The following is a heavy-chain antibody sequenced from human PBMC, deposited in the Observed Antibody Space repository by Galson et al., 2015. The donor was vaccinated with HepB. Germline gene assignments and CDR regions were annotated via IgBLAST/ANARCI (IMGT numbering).Heavy chain of an antibody. J-gene: IGHJ6*02. D-gene: IGHD3-10*01. CDR1: GFVFRNYW. V-gene: IGHV3-74*01. CDR3: ARDYYGSGSYWGLDV. CDR2: TNVDGSIT. Sequence: SLRLSCAAVGFVFRNYWMQWVRQVPGKGLEWVARTNVDGSITSYADSVKGRFTISRDNAKRTLSLQMNSLRVEDTAVYYCARDYYGSGSYWGLDVCGQGTTVIVS.